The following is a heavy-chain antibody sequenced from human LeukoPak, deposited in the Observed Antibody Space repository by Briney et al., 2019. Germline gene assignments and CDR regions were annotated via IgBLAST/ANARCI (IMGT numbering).Heavy chain of an antibody. D-gene: IGHD6-13*01. J-gene: IGHJ4*02. CDR2: INSDGSSR. CDR1: GFTFSNYW. V-gene: IGHV3-74*01. CDR3: ASSSSHRIAAGGDY. Sequence: GGSLRLSCAASGFTFSNYWMHWVRQAPGKGLVWVSRINSDGSSRNYADSVKGRFTISRDNAKNTLYLQMNSLRAEDTAVYFCASSSSHRIAAGGDYWGQGTLVTVSS.